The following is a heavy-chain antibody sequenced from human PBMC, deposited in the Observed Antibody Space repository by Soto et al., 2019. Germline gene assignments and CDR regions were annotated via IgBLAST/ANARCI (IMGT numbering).Heavy chain of an antibody. CDR2: ISYDGSNK. D-gene: IGHD3-22*01. V-gene: IGHV3-30-3*01. CDR3: ARDSGMYYYDSGGYEWFDP. CDR1: GFTFSSYA. Sequence: QVQLVESGGGVVQPGRSLRLSCAASGFTFSSYAMHWVRQAPGKGLEWVAVISYDGSNKYYADSVKGRFTISRDNSKNTLYLQMNSLRAEDTAVYYCARDSGMYYYDSGGYEWFDPWGQGTLVTVSS. J-gene: IGHJ5*02.